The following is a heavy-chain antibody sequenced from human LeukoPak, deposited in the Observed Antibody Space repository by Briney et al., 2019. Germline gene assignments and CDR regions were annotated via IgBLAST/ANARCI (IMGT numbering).Heavy chain of an antibody. J-gene: IGHJ4*02. CDR3: ARHEGLYY. CDR2: ISSSGSTI. D-gene: IGHD3-3*01. CDR1: AFTFSSYE. V-gene: IGHV3-48*03. Sequence: PGGSLRLSCAASAFTFSSYEMNWVRQPPGKGLEWVSYISSSGSTINYADSVKGRFTISRDNAKNSLYLQMNRLRAEDTAVYYCARHEGLYYWGEGTLVTVSS.